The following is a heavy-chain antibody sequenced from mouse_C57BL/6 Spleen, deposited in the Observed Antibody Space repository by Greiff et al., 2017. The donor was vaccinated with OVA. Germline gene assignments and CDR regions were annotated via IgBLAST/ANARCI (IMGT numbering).Heavy chain of an antibody. CDR1: GFSLTSYA. CDR3: AREGPHGSYWYFDV. CDR2: IWTGGGT. J-gene: IGHJ1*03. Sequence: VKLMESGPGLVAPSQSLSITCTVSGFSLTSYAISWVRQPPGKGLEWLGVIWTGGGTNYNSALKSRLSISKDNSKSQVFLKMNSLQTDDTARYYCAREGPHGSYWYFDVWGTGTTVTVSS. D-gene: IGHD4-1*01. V-gene: IGHV2-9-1*01.